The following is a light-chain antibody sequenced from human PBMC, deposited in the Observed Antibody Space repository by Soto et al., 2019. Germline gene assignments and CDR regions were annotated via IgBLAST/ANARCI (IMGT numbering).Light chain of an antibody. J-gene: IGKJ5*01. CDR1: QSVSSY. CDR2: DAS. CDR3: QQRSNWPIT. V-gene: IGKV3-11*01. Sequence: EIVLTQSPVTLSLSPGERATLSCWASQSVSSYLAWYQQKPGQAPRLLIYDASNRATGIPARFSGRGSGTDFTLTISSLEPEDFAVYYCQQRSNWPITFGQGTRLEIK.